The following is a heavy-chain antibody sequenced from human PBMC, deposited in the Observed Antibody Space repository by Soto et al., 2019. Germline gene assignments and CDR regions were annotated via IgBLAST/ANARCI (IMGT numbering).Heavy chain of an antibody. CDR1: GFTFSDFY. D-gene: IGHD6-19*01. Sequence: QVQLVESGGGLVKPGGSLRLSCAASGFTFSDFYMTWIRPAPGKGLEWIAYIGSGGSPIYYADSVKGRFTISWDNSKKSLYLQMNSLRADDTAMYFCARDEYISAYWGQGTLVTVSS. CDR2: IGSGGSPI. J-gene: IGHJ4*02. V-gene: IGHV3-11*01. CDR3: ARDEYISAY.